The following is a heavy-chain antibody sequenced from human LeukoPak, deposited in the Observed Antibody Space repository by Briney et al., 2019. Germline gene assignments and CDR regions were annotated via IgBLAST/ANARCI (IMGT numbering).Heavy chain of an antibody. CDR3: ARDYYDSSWYFDY. CDR2: INHSGST. J-gene: IGHJ4*02. CDR1: GGSFSGYY. D-gene: IGHD3-22*01. V-gene: IGHV4-34*01. Sequence: SETLSLTCAVYGGSFSGYYWSWIRQPPGKGLEWIGEINHSGSTNYNPSLKSRVTMSVDTSKNQFSLKLSSVTAADTAVYYCARDYYDSSWYFDYWGQGTLVTVSS.